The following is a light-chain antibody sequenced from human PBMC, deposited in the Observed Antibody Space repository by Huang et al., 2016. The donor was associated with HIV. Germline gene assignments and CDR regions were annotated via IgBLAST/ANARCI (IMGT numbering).Light chain of an antibody. Sequence: DILLTQSPFSLSASVGDRVTITCRASQNINTYLNLYQQKSGKAPNLLIHSASTLQTGVPSRFSGSGSGTDFTLTVNSLQPEDSATYYCQQGYSAWITFGQGTRL. V-gene: IGKV1-39*01. CDR2: SAS. CDR1: QNINTY. J-gene: IGKJ5*01. CDR3: QQGYSAWIT.